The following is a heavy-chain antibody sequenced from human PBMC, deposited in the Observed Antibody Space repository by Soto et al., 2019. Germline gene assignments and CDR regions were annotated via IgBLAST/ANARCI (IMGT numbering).Heavy chain of an antibody. CDR1: GFTFSNAW. Sequence: GGSLRLSCAASGFTFSNAWMTWVRQAPGKGLECVGRIKSETNGGTADYGAPAKGRFSISRDDSRNTLFLQIDSLKTEDTAVYYCTAELAGTKPGSWGQGTRVTVSS. CDR2: IKSETNGGTA. J-gene: IGHJ4*02. V-gene: IGHV3-15*01. D-gene: IGHD1-1*01. CDR3: TAELAGTKPGS.